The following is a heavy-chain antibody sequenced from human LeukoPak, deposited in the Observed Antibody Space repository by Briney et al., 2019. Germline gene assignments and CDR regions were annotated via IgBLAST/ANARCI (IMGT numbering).Heavy chain of an antibody. J-gene: IGHJ6*02. V-gene: IGHV3-30-3*01. CDR1: GFTFSSYA. CDR2: ISNDGSNK. CDR3: ARVGGSGSYYKGYYYYGMDV. Sequence: GRSLRLSCAASGFTFSSYAMHWVRQAPGKGLEWVAVISNDGSNKLYADSVKGRFTFSRDNSHNTLHLQMNSLRAEDTAVYYCARVGGSGSYYKGYYYYGMDVWGQGTTVTVSS. D-gene: IGHD3-10*01.